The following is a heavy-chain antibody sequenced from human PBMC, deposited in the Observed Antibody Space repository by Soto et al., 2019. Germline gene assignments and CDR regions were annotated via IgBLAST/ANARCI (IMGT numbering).Heavy chain of an antibody. D-gene: IGHD3-22*01. J-gene: IGHJ4*02. CDR1: GFTFSIYS. CDR2: ISSSSSSI. CDR3: ARDYSSGYYWDDY. Sequence: PGGSLRLSCAASGFTFSIYSMNWVRHAPGKGLEWVSSISSSSSSIYYADSVKGRFTISRDDAKSSLYLQMNSLRAEDTAVYYCARDYSSGYYWDDYWGQGTLVTVSS. V-gene: IGHV3-21*01.